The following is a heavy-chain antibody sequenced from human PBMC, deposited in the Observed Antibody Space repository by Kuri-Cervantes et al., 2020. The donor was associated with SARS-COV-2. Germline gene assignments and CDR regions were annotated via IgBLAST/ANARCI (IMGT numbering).Heavy chain of an antibody. CDR3: ARGGTYHYDRSGFDWFDP. J-gene: IGHJ5*02. V-gene: IGHV4-59*01. CDR2: IYHSGST. D-gene: IGHD3-22*01. Sequence: SETLSLTCTVSDGSISNYYWSWIRQPPGKGLEWIGYIYHSGSTNYNPSLNSRVTISIDTSKNQFALRLSTVTAADTAVYYCARGGTYHYDRSGFDWFDPWGQGTLVTVSS. CDR1: DGSISNYY.